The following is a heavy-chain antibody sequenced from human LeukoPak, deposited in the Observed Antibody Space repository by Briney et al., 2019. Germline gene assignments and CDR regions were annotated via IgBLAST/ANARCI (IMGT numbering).Heavy chain of an antibody. CDR2: IKTSTGNP. Sequence: EASVTVSCKASGYIFTNYAMNWVRQAPGQGLEWMGYIKTSTGNPTYAQGFTGRFVSSLDTSVSTAYLQINNLKTEDTAVYYCARDQDVMVRGDVWGQGTMVTVSS. CDR1: GYIFTNYA. V-gene: IGHV7-4-1*02. CDR3: ARDQDVMVRGDV. D-gene: IGHD3-10*01. J-gene: IGHJ3*01.